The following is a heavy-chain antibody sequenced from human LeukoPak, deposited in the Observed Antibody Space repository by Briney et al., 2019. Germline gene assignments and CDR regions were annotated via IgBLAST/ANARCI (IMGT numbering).Heavy chain of an antibody. CDR1: GGSISSSSYY. V-gene: IGHV4-39*01. D-gene: IGHD6-13*01. CDR2: IYYSGST. J-gene: IGHJ5*02. CDR3: ARHRGVYSSSWSRVSWFDP. Sequence: SETLSLTCTVSGGSISSSSYYWGWIRQPPGKGLEWIGSIYYSGSTYYNPSLKSRVTISVDTSKNQFSLKLSSVTAADTAVYYCARHRGVYSSSWSRVSWFDPWGQGTLVTVSS.